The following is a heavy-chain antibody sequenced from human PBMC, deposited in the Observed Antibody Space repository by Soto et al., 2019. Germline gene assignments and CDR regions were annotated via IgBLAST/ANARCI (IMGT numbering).Heavy chain of an antibody. D-gene: IGHD3-3*01. V-gene: IGHV3-9*01. J-gene: IGHJ4*02. CDR3: AKGAVTSIFGYFDY. CDR1: GFTFDDFA. Sequence: EVHLVESGGGLVQPGRSLRLSCTASGFTFDDFAMHWVRQVPGKGLEWVSSISWNSGNIVYADSVKGRFTISRDSAKNSLYLQRYSLRTEDTALYYCAKGAVTSIFGYFDYWGQGTLVTVSS. CDR2: ISWNSGNI.